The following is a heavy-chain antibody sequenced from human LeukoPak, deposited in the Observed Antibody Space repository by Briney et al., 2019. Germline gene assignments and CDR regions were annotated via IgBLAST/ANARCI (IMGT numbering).Heavy chain of an antibody. V-gene: IGHV3-15*01. CDR3: TTPPD. J-gene: IGHJ4*02. CDR2: IKPIATSGTT. CDR1: GFSFSDAW. Sequence: GGSLRLSCTASGFSFSDAWMTWVRQAPGKGLEWVGRIKPIATSGTTEYAAPVKGRFTISRDDSKNTVYLQMNSLESEDTAVYYCTTPPDWGQGTLVTVSS.